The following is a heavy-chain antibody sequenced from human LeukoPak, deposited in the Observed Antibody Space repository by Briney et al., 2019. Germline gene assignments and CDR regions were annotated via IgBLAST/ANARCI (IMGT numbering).Heavy chain of an antibody. Sequence: GGSLRLSCAASGFTFSSYSMNWVRQAPGKGLEWVSSISSSSSYIYYADSVKGRFTISRDSAKNPLYLQMNSLRAEDTAVYYCASGPYYDFWSGYYYYYYYYMDVWGKGTTVTVSS. D-gene: IGHD3-3*01. CDR1: GFTFSSYS. CDR3: ASGPYYDFWSGYYYYYYYYMDV. CDR2: ISSSSSYI. J-gene: IGHJ6*03. V-gene: IGHV3-21*01.